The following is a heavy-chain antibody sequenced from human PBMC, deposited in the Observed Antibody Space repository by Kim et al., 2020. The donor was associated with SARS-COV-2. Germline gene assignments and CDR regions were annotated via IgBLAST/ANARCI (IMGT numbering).Heavy chain of an antibody. V-gene: IGHV4-34*01. CDR3: ARGWWAPDY. CDR1: GGSFSGYY. Sequence: SETLSLTCAVYGGSFSGYYWSWIRQPPGKGLEWIGEINHSGSTNYNPSLKSRVTISVDTSKNQFSLKLSSVTAADTAVYYCARGWWAPDYWGQGTLVTVSS. J-gene: IGHJ4*02. D-gene: IGHD2-15*01. CDR2: INHSGST.